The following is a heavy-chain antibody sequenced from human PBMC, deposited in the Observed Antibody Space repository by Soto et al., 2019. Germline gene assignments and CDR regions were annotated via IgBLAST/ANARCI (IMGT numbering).Heavy chain of an antibody. J-gene: IGHJ4*02. CDR2: IIPVFGTA. CDR3: ARGTGDH. Sequence: QVQLVQSGAEVKKPGSSVKVSCKASGGTFTTDTFSWVRQAPGQGLEWMGGIIPVFGTANYAQKFQGRVTITADKSTNTAYMELNSLTSEDTAVNFCARGTGDHWGQGTLVTVSS. CDR1: GGTFTTDT. V-gene: IGHV1-69*06. D-gene: IGHD3-9*01.